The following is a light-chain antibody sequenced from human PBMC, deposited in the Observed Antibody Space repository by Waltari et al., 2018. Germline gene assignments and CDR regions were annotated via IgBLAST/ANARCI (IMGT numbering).Light chain of an antibody. CDR2: GAF. CDR3: QQFGSSPPYT. J-gene: IGKJ2*01. CDR1: QSVSSSD. Sequence: EIELTQSPGTLSLSPGDRATLSCRASQSVSSSDLVWYQHRPGQAPRLLIYGAFNRASDIPDRFSGRGSGTDFILTISRLEPEDFALYYCQQFGSSPPYTFGQGTKLEI. V-gene: IGKV3-20*01.